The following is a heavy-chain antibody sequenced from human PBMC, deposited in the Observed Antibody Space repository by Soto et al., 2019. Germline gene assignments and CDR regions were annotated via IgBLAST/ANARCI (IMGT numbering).Heavy chain of an antibody. J-gene: IGHJ6*02. CDR2: IYSRGST. V-gene: IGHV4-59*01. CDR3: ARARGLRRSMDA. D-gene: IGHD4-17*01. Sequence: QMQLQESGPGLVKPSETLSLTCTVSGDSITNYYWSWIRQPPGKGLEWIGYIYSRGSTDSNPSLKSRITIXVXXSKNQFSLRLSSVTAADTAVYYCARARGLRRSMDAWGQGTTVTVSS. CDR1: GDSITNYY.